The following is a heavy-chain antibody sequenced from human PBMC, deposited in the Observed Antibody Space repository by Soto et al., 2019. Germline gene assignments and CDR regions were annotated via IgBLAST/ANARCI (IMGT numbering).Heavy chain of an antibody. V-gene: IGHV3-15*07. CDR3: LRGPLSGDYNDY. CDR2: IKSRTDVGTT. J-gene: IGHJ4*02. Sequence: EVQLVESGGGLVKPGGSLRLSCAASCFTFSDAGMMWVRQAPGKGLEWVGRIKSRTDVGTTDYAPAVEGRFTISRDDSRHTLYLQMNSLKTEDSTLYYCLRGPLSGDYNDYWGQGTLVTVSS. D-gene: IGHD1-26*01. CDR1: CFTFSDAG.